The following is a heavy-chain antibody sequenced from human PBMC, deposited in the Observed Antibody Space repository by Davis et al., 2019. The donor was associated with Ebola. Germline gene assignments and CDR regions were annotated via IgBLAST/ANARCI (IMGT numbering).Heavy chain of an antibody. J-gene: IGHJ4*02. CDR3: ARPIRDSGIRLLAY. D-gene: IGHD2/OR15-2a*01. V-gene: IGHV3-21*05. Sequence: GGSLRLSCAASGFTFSSYAMSWVRQAPGKGPEWVSSISSSASYKNYADSVKGRFTISRDDAKKSLYLQMDSLRAEDTAVYYCARPIRDSGIRLLAYWGQGTLVTVSS. CDR2: ISSSASYK. CDR1: GFTFSSYA.